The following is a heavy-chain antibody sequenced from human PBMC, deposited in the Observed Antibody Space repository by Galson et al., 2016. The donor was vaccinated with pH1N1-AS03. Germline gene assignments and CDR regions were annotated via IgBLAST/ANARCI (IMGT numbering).Heavy chain of an antibody. V-gene: IGHV4-38-2*01. Sequence: ETLSLTCAVSGYSISGGSYWGWIRQPPGKGLEWIGSIYHSGTTYYNPSLKSRVTISVDTSKNQFSLRLSSVTAADTAVYYCASPAESYSKSWYAYFQHWGQGTLVTVSS. D-gene: IGHD6-13*01. CDR1: GYSISGGSY. CDR2: IYHSGTT. CDR3: ASPAESYSKSWYAYFQH. J-gene: IGHJ1*01.